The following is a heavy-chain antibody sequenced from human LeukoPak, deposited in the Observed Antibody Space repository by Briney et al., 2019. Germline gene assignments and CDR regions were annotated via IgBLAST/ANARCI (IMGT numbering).Heavy chain of an antibody. Sequence: PGGSLRLSCAASGFTFSSYAMRWVRQAPGKGLEWVAVISYDGSNKYYADSVKGRFTISRDNSKNTLYLQMNSLRAEDTAVYYCARDSLEGAIDYWGQGTLVTVSS. V-gene: IGHV3-30*01. D-gene: IGHD1-1*01. CDR3: ARDSLEGAIDY. CDR2: ISYDGSNK. J-gene: IGHJ4*02. CDR1: GFTFSSYA.